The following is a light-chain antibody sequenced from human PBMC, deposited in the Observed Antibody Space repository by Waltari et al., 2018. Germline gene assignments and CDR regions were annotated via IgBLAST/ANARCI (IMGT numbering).Light chain of an antibody. V-gene: IGLV8-61*01. J-gene: IGLJ3*02. Sequence: QTVVTQAPSLSVSPGGTVTLTCALSPCSLSTTSYPTSYQQTPGPAPRTPVYKANARSSGFPDRFAGSILGNTAALTITGAQADDESDYYCALYMGSGIWVFGGGTRLTVL. CDR3: ALYMGSGIWV. CDR2: KAN. CDR1: PCSLSTTSY.